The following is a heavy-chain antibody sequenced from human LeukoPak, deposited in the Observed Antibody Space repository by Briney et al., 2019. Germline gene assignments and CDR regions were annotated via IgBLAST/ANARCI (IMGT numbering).Heavy chain of an antibody. CDR2: IYYSGST. CDR1: GGSISSYY. Sequence: SETLSLTCTVSGGSISSYYWSWIRQPPGKGLEWIGYIYYSGSTNYNPSLKSRVTISVDTSKNQFSLKLSSVTAADTAVYYCARGLGAYYYYMDVWGKGTTVTVSS. CDR3: ARGLGAYYYYMDV. D-gene: IGHD3-16*01. V-gene: IGHV4-59*01. J-gene: IGHJ6*03.